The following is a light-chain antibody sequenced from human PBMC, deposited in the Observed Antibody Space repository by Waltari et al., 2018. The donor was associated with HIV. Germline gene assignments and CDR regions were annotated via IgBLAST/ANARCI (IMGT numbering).Light chain of an antibody. CDR1: SSNIGAGYD. V-gene: IGLV1-40*01. J-gene: IGLJ2*01. CDR2: GNS. CDR3: QSYDSSLSGGV. Sequence: QSVLTQPPSVSGAPGLRVTISCTGRSSNIGAGYDVHWYQHLPGTAPKLLIIGNSNRPSWVPDRFSGSKSGTSASLAITWLQAEDEADYYCQSYDSSLSGGVFGGGTKLTVL.